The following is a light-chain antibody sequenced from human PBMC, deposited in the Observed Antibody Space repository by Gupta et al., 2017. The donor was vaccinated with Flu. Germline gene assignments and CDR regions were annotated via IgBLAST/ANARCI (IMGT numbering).Light chain of an antibody. CDR1: QLLLHINGYNY. CDR2: LAS. CDR3: MQALQTPPT. V-gene: IGKV2-28*01. Sequence: ETVIAQSPLALSVTPREAASISCRSSQLLLHINGYNYLYWYLQKPGQPPQLLIYLASNRASGVPDRFSGSGSGTTFTLKISRVEADDVVIYYCMQALQTPPTFGQGTKVEMK. J-gene: IGKJ1*01.